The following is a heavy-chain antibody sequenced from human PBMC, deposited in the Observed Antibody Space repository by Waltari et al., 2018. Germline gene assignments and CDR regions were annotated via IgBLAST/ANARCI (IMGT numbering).Heavy chain of an antibody. V-gene: IGHV3-7*01. CDR3: TRDRRNLDFWSGYLSQYRTHSFDY. CDR1: GFTFSDYW. D-gene: IGHD3-3*01. Sequence: EVQLVESGGGLVQPGGSLRLSCAASGFTFSDYWMSWVRQAPGKGLEWVANIKQDGSEKYYVDSVKGRFTISRDNAKNSLFLQMNRLRAEDTAVYYCTRDRRNLDFWSGYLSQYRTHSFDYWGQGTRVTVSS. J-gene: IGHJ4*02. CDR2: IKQDGSEK.